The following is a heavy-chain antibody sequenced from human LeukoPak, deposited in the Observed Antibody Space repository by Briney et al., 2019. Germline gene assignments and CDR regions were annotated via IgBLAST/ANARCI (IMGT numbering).Heavy chain of an antibody. CDR3: ARDPEYYYDSSGFSGYFDY. CDR1: GGTFSSYA. J-gene: IGHJ4*02. Sequence: ASVKVSCKASGGTFSSYAIRWVRQAPGQGLEWMGRIIPIFGTANYAQKFQGRVTITTDESTSTAFMELSSLRSEDTAVYYCARDPEYYYDSSGFSGYFDYWGQGTLVTVSS. CDR2: IIPIFGTA. D-gene: IGHD3-22*01. V-gene: IGHV1-69*05.